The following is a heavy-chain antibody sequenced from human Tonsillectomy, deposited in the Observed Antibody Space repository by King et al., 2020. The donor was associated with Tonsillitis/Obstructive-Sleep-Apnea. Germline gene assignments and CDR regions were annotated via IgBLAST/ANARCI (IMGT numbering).Heavy chain of an antibody. CDR3: AGSDYYDSAFNI. Sequence: QLQESGPGLVKPSETLSLTCTVSGGSISSFHWSWIRQPPGKGLEWIGYIFYTGRTYYNPSLKSRVTISVDNSKNQLSLNLRSVTAADTAVYFCAGSDYYDSAFNIWGQGTMVAVSS. J-gene: IGHJ3*02. CDR2: IFYTGRT. D-gene: IGHD3-22*01. V-gene: IGHV4-59*01. CDR1: GGSISSFH.